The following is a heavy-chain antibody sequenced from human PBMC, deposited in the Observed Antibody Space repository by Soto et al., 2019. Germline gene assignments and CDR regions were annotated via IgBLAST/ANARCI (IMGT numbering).Heavy chain of an antibody. V-gene: IGHV4-34*01. Sequence: PSETLSLTCAVYGGSFSNYYWNWIRQPPGKGLEWIGEINHSGRTNYNPSLKSRLTISVDTSKNQFSLQLTSVTAADTAVYYCARGIVETTKGHFDYWRQGTLVTVSS. D-gene: IGHD1-26*01. J-gene: IGHJ4*01. CDR1: GGSFSNYY. CDR3: ARGIVETTKGHFDY. CDR2: INHSGRT.